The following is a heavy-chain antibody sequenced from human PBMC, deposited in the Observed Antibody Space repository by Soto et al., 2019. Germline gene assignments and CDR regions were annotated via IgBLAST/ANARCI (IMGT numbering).Heavy chain of an antibody. V-gene: IGHV4-30-4*01. CDR1: GGSISSGDYY. CDR3: ARDRNTMVRGVIIRALDY. J-gene: IGHJ4*02. CDR2: IYYSGST. Sequence: PSETLSLTCTVSGGSISSGDYYWSWIRQPPXKGLEWIGYIYYSGSTYYNPSLKSRVTISVDTSKNQFSLKLSSVTAADTAVYYCARDRNTMVRGVIIRALDYWGQGTLVTVSS. D-gene: IGHD3-10*01.